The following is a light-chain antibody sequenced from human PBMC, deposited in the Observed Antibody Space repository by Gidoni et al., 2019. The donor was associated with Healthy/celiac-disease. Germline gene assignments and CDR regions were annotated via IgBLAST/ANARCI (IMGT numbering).Light chain of an antibody. Sequence: ETVLTQSPVTLSVSSGERAALSCRASETIDYKLAWYQQKPGQAPRLLIYGASIRATGVPDRFRGSGSGTEFTLTISSLQSEDFALYYCQQYSNWPPFTFGGGTKVEMK. J-gene: IGKJ4*01. CDR2: GAS. V-gene: IGKV3-15*01. CDR1: ETIDYK. CDR3: QQYSNWPPFT.